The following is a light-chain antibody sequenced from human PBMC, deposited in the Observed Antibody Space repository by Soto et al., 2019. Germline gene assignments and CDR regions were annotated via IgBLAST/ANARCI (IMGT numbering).Light chain of an antibody. CDR1: SSDVGGYNY. Sequence: QSVLTQPASVSGSPGQSITISCTGTSSDVGGYNYVSWYQQHPGKAPKLMIYDVSNRPSGVSNRFSGSKSGNTASLTISGLQAEDEADYYCSSYTSSSFYVFVTGTKVTVL. V-gene: IGLV2-14*01. CDR3: SSYTSSSFYV. CDR2: DVS. J-gene: IGLJ1*01.